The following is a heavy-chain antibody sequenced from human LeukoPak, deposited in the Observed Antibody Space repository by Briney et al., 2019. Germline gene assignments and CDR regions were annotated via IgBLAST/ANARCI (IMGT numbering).Heavy chain of an antibody. J-gene: IGHJ5*02. CDR3: TRTGYSSTWVPWGFDP. V-gene: IGHV6-1*01. CDR2: TYFRSKWYN. Sequence: ASQTLSLTCAISGDSVSSNSAAWNWIRQSPSRGLEWLGRTYFRSKWYNDYAVSVKSRITINPDTSKNQFSLHLNSVTPEDTAVYYCTRTGYSSTWVPWGFDPWGQGTLVTVSS. D-gene: IGHD6-13*01. CDR1: GDSVSSNSAA.